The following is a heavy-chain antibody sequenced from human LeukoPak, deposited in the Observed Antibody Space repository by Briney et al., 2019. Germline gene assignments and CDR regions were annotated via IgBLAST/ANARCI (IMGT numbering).Heavy chain of an antibody. V-gene: IGHV3-53*01. CDR3: AKDGDILSLHHPVDY. CDR2: IYTGGIT. CDR1: GLTVSSNH. D-gene: IGHD2-15*01. J-gene: IGHJ4*02. Sequence: GGSLRLSCAASGLTVSSNHMAWVRQAPGKGLEWVSVIYTGGITYYADSVQGRFTIYRDNSKNTVYLQMNSLRVEDTALYYCAKDGDILSLHHPVDYWGQGTLVTVSS.